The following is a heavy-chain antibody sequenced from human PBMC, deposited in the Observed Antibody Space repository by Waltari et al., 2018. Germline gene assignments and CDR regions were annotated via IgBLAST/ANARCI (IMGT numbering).Heavy chain of an antibody. CDR3: ARGDYYDSSGSLGAGEAFDI. CDR1: GFTFSSYA. Sequence: QVQLVESGGGVVQPGRSLRLSCAASGFTFSSYAMHWVRQAPGKGLEWVAVISYDGSNKYYADSVKGRFTISRDNSKNTLYLQMNSLRAEDTAVYYCARGDYYDSSGSLGAGEAFDIWGQGTMVTVSS. V-gene: IGHV3-30*01. CDR2: ISYDGSNK. J-gene: IGHJ3*02. D-gene: IGHD3-22*01.